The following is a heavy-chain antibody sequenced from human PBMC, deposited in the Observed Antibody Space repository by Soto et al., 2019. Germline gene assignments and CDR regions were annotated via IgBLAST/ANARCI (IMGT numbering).Heavy chain of an antibody. CDR3: AKRSEKHSDAFDI. CDR2: IVVGSGKT. J-gene: IGHJ3*02. CDR1: GFSSSNTA. Sequence: QMQVVQSGPEVKKPGTSVKVSCKASGFSSSNTAMQWVRQARGQGLEWVGWIVVGSGKTKYAQKFQERVNITRDTSTGTVFMELSSLRSEDTAVYYCAKRSEKHSDAFDIWGQGTMVTVSS. V-gene: IGHV1-58*02.